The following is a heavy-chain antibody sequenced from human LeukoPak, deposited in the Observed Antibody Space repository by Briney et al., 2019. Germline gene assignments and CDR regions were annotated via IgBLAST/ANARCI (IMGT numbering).Heavy chain of an antibody. J-gene: IGHJ4*02. CDR1: GFTFSSYD. Sequence: GGSLRLSCAASGFTFSSYDMHWVRQATGKGLEWVSAIGTAGDTYYPGSVKGRFTISRDNAKNSLYLQMNSLRADDTAVYYCARVRGYCSGGDCYRSEIDYWGQGALVTVSS. V-gene: IGHV3-13*01. CDR3: ARVRGYCSGGDCYRSEIDY. CDR2: IGTAGDT. D-gene: IGHD2-15*01.